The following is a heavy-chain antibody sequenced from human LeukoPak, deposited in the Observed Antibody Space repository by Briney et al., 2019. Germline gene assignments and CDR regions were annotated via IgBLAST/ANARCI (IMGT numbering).Heavy chain of an antibody. Sequence: GASVKVSCKASGYTFTNYGISWVRQAPGQGLEWMGWISTNNGNTNYAQKLQGRVIMTTDTSTSTAYMELRSLRSDDTAVYYCARPETSSGVDYWGQGTLVTVSS. CDR1: GYTFTNYG. CDR3: ARPETSSGVDY. CDR2: ISTNNGNT. D-gene: IGHD3-10*01. V-gene: IGHV1-18*01. J-gene: IGHJ4*02.